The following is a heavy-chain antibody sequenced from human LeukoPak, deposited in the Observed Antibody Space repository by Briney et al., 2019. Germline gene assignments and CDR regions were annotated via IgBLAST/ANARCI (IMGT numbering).Heavy chain of an antibody. V-gene: IGHV3-33*01. D-gene: IGHD2-2*01. Sequence: GTSLRLSCAASGFTFSNYGMHWVRQAPGKGLEWVAVIWYDGSNKYYADSVKGRFTISRDNSKNTLYLQMNSLRAEDTAVYYCARAPPGYCSSTSCYLNYWGQGILVTVSS. CDR1: GFTFSNYG. J-gene: IGHJ4*02. CDR3: ARAPPGYCSSTSCYLNY. CDR2: IWYDGSNK.